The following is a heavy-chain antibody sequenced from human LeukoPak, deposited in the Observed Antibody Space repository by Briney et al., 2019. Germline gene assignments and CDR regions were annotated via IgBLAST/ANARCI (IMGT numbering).Heavy chain of an antibody. CDR1: GGSISSGSYY. V-gene: IGHV4-39*01. CDR2: IYYSGNT. D-gene: IGHD3-3*01. Sequence: PSDTLSLTCSVSGGSISSGSYYWGWIRQPPGKGLEWIGSIYYSGNTLYNPSLKSRVTMSVDTSKNQFSLRLSSVTAADTAVYYCARRLTPYDFWSGYYHDAFDIWGQGTMVTVSS. J-gene: IGHJ3*02. CDR3: ARRLTPYDFWSGYYHDAFDI.